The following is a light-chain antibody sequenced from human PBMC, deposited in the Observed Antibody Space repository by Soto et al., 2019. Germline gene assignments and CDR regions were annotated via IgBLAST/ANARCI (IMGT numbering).Light chain of an antibody. CDR3: QQRSSWPLLT. J-gene: IGKJ4*01. Sequence: EIVLTQSPATLSLSPGERATLSCRASQSVSNYLAWFQQKPGQAPRLLIYDASNRATGIPARFSCSGSGTDFNLTIISLEPEDFAVYYCQQRSSWPLLTFGGGTKEEI. CDR1: QSVSNY. CDR2: DAS. V-gene: IGKV3-11*01.